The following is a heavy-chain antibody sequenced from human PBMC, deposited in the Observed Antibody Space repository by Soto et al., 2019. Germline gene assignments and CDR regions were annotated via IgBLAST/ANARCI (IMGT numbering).Heavy chain of an antibody. Sequence: TGGSLRLSCAASGFTFSDYYMSWIRQASGKGLEWVSYISSSGSTIYYADSVKGRFTISRDNAKNSLYLQMNSLRAEDTAVYYCARQGYCSSTSCHAPGQYFDYWGQGTLVTVSS. J-gene: IGHJ4*02. V-gene: IGHV3-11*01. D-gene: IGHD2-2*01. CDR2: ISSSGSTI. CDR1: GFTFSDYY. CDR3: ARQGYCSSTSCHAPGQYFDY.